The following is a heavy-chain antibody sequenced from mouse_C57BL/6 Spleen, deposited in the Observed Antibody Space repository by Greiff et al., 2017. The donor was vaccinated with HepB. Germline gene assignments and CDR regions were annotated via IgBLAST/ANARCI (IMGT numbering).Heavy chain of an antibody. CDR1: GFTFSNYW. V-gene: IGHV6-3*01. CDR2: IRLKSDNYAT. CDR3: TYSNYVGDYAMDY. Sequence: EVKLVESGGGLVQPGGSMKLSCVASGFTFSNYWMNWVRQSPEKGLEWVAQIRLKSDNYATHYAESVKGRFTISRDDSKSSVYLQMNNLRAEDTGIYYCTYSNYVGDYAMDYWGQGTSVTVSS. J-gene: IGHJ4*01. D-gene: IGHD2-5*01.